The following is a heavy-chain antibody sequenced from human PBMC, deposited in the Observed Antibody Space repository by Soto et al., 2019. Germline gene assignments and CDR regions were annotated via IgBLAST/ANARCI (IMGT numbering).Heavy chain of an antibody. J-gene: IGHJ4*02. Sequence: QVQLVQSGAEVKKPGSSVKISCKASEGTFSSYTISWVRQAPGQGLEWMGRIIPILGIANYAQKFQGRVTITADKSKSTDYMELSSLRSADTAVYYCARDLGGVAVAGTRWYWGQGPLVTVSS. D-gene: IGHD6-19*01. V-gene: IGHV1-69*08. CDR1: EGTFSSYT. CDR3: ARDLGGVAVAGTRWY. CDR2: IIPILGIA.